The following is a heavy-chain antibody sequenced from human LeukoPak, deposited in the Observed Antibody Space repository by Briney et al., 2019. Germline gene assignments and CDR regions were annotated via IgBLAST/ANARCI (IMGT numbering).Heavy chain of an antibody. CDR1: GYTFTSYY. Sequence: ASVKVSCKASGYTFTSYYMHWVRQAPGQGLEWMGIINPSGGSTSYARKFQGRVTMTRDTSTSTVYMELSSLRSEDTAVYYCAREDENNSPNHSGGPDYWGQGTLVTVSS. J-gene: IGHJ4*02. CDR3: AREDENNSPNHSGGPDY. CDR2: INPSGGST. V-gene: IGHV1-46*01. D-gene: IGHD4-23*01.